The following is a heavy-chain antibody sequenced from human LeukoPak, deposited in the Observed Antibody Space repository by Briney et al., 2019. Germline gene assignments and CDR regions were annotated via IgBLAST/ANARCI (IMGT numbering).Heavy chain of an antibody. CDR2: INANSGAT. CDR3: ARVPRTYSGNNPPFDY. V-gene: IGHV1-2*02. D-gene: IGHD5-12*01. J-gene: IGHJ4*02. CDR1: AYTFTGYY. Sequence: ASVNVSCKAPAYTFTGYYMHWVRQAPGQGLEWMGWINANSGATTYAQKFRGRVTMTRDTSINTAYMELSRLGSDDTAVYYCARVPRTYSGNNPPFDYWGQGTLVTVSS.